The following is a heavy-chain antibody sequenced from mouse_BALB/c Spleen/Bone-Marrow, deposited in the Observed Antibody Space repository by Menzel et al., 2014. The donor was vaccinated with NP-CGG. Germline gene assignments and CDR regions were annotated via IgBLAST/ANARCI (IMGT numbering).Heavy chain of an antibody. CDR2: IFPGNVST. CDR1: GYTFTSSD. D-gene: IGHD2-3*01. Sequence: QVQLKDSGAELVKPGASVKLSCKASGYTFTSSDINWVRQRPEQGLAWIGRIFPGNVSTEYNDKFKVKATLTTDKSSSTVYMQLRKLTSEDSAVYVCSRGRWLGGYYDDWGAGTTVTVSS. J-gene: IGHJ1*01. V-gene: IGHV1-77*01. CDR3: SRGRWLGGYYDD.